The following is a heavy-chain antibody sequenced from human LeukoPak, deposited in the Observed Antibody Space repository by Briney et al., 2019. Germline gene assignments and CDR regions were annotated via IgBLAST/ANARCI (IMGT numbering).Heavy chain of an antibody. J-gene: IGHJ6*02. CDR1: GFTLITHI. CDR2: ISSGSSYI. Sequence: GGSLRLSCAASGFTLITHIMNSVRQAPGEGVGRGSSISSGSSYICYADSVKGRFTISRDNSKNTLYLQMNRLRAEDTAVYYCARDVLELPKFYYHGMDIWGQGTTVTVSS. CDR3: ARDVLELPKFYYHGMDI. V-gene: IGHV3-21*04. D-gene: IGHD1-7*01.